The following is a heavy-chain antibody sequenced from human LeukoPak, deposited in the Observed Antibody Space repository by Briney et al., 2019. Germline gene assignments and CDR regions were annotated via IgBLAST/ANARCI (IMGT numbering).Heavy chain of an antibody. V-gene: IGHV3-9*01. CDR1: GFTFDDYA. CDR2: ISWNSGSI. D-gene: IGHD3-10*01. J-gene: IGHJ5*02. Sequence: GGSLRLSCAASGFTFDDYAMHWVRQAPGKGLEWASGISWNSGSIGYADSVKGRFTISRDNAKNSLYLQMNSLRAEDTALYYCAKEYGSGSYYNPGFENWFDPWGQGTLVTVSP. CDR3: AKEYGSGSYYNPGFENWFDP.